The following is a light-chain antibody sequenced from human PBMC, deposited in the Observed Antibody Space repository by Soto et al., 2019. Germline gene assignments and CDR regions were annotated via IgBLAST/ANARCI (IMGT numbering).Light chain of an antibody. V-gene: IGLV2-8*01. Sequence: QSALTQPPSASGSPGQSVTISCTGTSSDVGGYNYVSWYQQHPGKAPNLMIYEVSKRPSGVPDRFSGSKSGTTASLTVSGLQAEDEADYYCSSYAGSNTFPRVVFGGGTKLTVL. CDR2: EVS. CDR3: SSYAGSNTFPRVV. J-gene: IGLJ2*01. CDR1: SSDVGGYNY.